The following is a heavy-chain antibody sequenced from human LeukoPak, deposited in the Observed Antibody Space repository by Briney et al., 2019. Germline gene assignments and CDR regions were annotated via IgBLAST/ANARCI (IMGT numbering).Heavy chain of an antibody. V-gene: IGHV3-21*01. CDR2: ISSSSTYI. J-gene: IGHJ4*02. CDR1: GFTFSS. D-gene: IGHD3-9*01. CDR3: AREGSDILTGVFVDY. Sequence: NPGGSLRLSCAASGFTFSSMNWVRQAPGKGLEWVSSISSSSTYIYYADSVKGRFTISRDNAQNSLYLQMNSLRAEDTAVYYCAREGSDILTGVFVDYWGQGTLVTVSS.